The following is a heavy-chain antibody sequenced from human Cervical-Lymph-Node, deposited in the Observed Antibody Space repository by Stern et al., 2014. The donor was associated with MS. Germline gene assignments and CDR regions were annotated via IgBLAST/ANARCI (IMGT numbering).Heavy chain of an antibody. CDR3: AKLKTYIGITIYGVDV. D-gene: IGHD3-3*02. CDR2: IFYAGSNK. V-gene: IGHV3-30*18. J-gene: IGHJ6*02. CDR1: GFTLSSYG. Sequence: KLEESGGGVVKPAWSLRLSCAPSGFTLSSYGLHWGRQAHAKGPVRVAVIFYAGSNKYSDDSVNGRFTFSTENSQDTLYLQMNSLIAEDTAVYYCAKLKTYIGITIYGVDVWGQGTTVTVTS.